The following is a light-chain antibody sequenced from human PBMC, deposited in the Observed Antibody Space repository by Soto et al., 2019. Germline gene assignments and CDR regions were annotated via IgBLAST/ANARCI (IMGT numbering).Light chain of an antibody. Sequence: VMTQSPATLSVSPGERATLSCRASQGISSNLAWYQQKPGQAPRLLMFRTSSRATGFPARFSGSGSGTEFNLTISSLQSEDFGVYYCQQYNNWPRATFGGGTKVDIK. V-gene: IGKV3-15*01. CDR2: RTS. CDR1: QGISSN. J-gene: IGKJ4*01. CDR3: QQYNNWPRAT.